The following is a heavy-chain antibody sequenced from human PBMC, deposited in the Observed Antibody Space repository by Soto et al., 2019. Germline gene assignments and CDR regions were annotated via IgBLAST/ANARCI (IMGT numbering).Heavy chain of an antibody. CDR3: ARKAVAGTKVANWFDP. Sequence: EVQLVESGGGLVQPGGSLRLSCAAYGFTFSSYSMNWVRQAPGKGREWVSYISSSSSTIYYADSVKGRFTISRDNAKNSLYLQMNSLRDEDTAVYYCARKAVAGTKVANWFDPWGQGTLVTVSS. CDR1: GFTFSSYS. CDR2: ISSSSSTI. J-gene: IGHJ5*02. V-gene: IGHV3-48*02. D-gene: IGHD6-19*01.